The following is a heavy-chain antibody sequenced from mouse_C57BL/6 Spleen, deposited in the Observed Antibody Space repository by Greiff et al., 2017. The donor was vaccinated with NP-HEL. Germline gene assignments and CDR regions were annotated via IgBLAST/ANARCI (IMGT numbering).Heavy chain of an antibody. CDR3: ARLYDYDGGFDY. Sequence: EVKLVESGGDLVKPGGSLKLSCAASGFTFSSYGLSWVRQTPDKRLEWVATISSGGSYPYYPDSVKGRFTISRDNAKNTLYLQMSSLKSEDTAMYYCARLYDYDGGFDYWGQGTTLTVSS. CDR2: ISSGGSYP. V-gene: IGHV5-6*01. CDR1: GFTFSSYG. J-gene: IGHJ2*01. D-gene: IGHD2-4*01.